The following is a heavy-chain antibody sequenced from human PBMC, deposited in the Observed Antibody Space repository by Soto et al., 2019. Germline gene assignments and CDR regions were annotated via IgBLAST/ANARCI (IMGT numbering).Heavy chain of an antibody. CDR3: ARKVGRGSGSYNLDY. D-gene: IGHD3-16*01. J-gene: IGHJ4*02. CDR1: GFTFSMYW. CDR2: INGDGTDT. V-gene: IGHV3-74*03. Sequence: EVQLVESGGGLVQPGGSLRLSCAASGFTFSMYWMHWVRQAPGKGLLWVSRINGDGTDTTYADSVKGRFTISRDNAKNTVYLQVNGLRAEDTAVYYCARKVGRGSGSYNLDYWGQETLVTVSA.